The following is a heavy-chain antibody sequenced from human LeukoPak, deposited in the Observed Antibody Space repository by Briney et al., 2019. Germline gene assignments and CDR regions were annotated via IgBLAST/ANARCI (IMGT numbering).Heavy chain of an antibody. CDR1: GFTFDDYA. CDR2: ITWNGVYM. Sequence: GGSLRLSCAASGFTFDDYAMHWVRQAPGKGLEWVSGITWNGVYMGYADSVKGRFTISRDNAENSLHLQMNSLRPEDMALYYCTRGGSSGFDAFDIWGQGTMVTVSS. J-gene: IGHJ3*02. CDR3: TRGGSSGFDAFDI. V-gene: IGHV3-9*03. D-gene: IGHD5-18*01.